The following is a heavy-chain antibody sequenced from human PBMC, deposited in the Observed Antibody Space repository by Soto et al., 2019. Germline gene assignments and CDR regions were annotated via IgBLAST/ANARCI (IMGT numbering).Heavy chain of an antibody. D-gene: IGHD1-1*01. CDR1: GGFVSSCSYY. Sequence: QVQLQQWGAGLLKPSETLSLTCAVYGGFVSSCSYYWSWIRQPPGKGLEWIGEMSHSGGTHFNPSLKSRVTISVETSKNQFSLKMSSVTAADTALYYWARVERGTATTVLEAFYIWGPSTMVTVSS. CDR2: MSHSGGT. J-gene: IGHJ3*02. V-gene: IGHV4-34*01. CDR3: ARVERGTATTVLEAFYI.